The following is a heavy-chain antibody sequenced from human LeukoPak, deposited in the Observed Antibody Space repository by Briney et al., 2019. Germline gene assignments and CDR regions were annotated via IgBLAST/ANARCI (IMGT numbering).Heavy chain of an antibody. Sequence: ASVKVSCTASGYTFTGYYMHWVGQAPGQGVEWMGWINPNSGGTNYAQKLQGRVTMTRDTSISTAYMELSRLRSDDTAVYYCARAPTPLYGSSTSWYWFDRWGQGSLVTVS. D-gene: IGHD2-2*01. CDR2: INPNSGGT. CDR1: GYTFTGYY. CDR3: ARAPTPLYGSSTSWYWFDR. V-gene: IGHV1-2*02. J-gene: IGHJ5*02.